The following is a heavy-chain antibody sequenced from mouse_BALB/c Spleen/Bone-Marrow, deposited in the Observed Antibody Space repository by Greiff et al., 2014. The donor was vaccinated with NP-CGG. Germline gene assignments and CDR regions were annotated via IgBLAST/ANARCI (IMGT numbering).Heavy chain of an antibody. J-gene: IGHJ3*01. V-gene: IGHV1-5*01. D-gene: IGHD4-1*01. CDR2: IYPGNNDA. CDR3: ARNWDWVFAY. Sequence: EVQVVESGTVLARPGAPLRMSCKASGYTFTNYWINWIKQRPGQGLEWIGAIYPGNNDAKYTQKFKAKAKLTAVTSTSTADMELSSLTNEDSAVYYCARNWDWVFAYWGQGTLVTVSA. CDR1: GYTFTNYW.